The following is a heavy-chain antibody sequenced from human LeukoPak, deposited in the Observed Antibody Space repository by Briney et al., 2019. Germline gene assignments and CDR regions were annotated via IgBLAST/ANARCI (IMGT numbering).Heavy chain of an antibody. CDR2: MNPNSGNT. J-gene: IGHJ3*02. CDR3: ARIDSSSWYLDAFDI. CDR1: GYTFTSYD. V-gene: IGHV1-8*01. D-gene: IGHD6-13*01. Sequence: ASVKVSCKASGYTFTSYDINWVRQPTGQGLEWMGWMNPNSGNTGYAQKFQGRVTMTRNTSISTAYMELSSLRSEDTAVYYCARIDSSSWYLDAFDIWGQGTMVTVSS.